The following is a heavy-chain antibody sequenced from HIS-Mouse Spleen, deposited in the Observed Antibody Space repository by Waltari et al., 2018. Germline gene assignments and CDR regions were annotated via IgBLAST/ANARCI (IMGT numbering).Heavy chain of an antibody. CDR3: AKDKHHAFDY. Sequence: QVQLVESGGGVVQPGRSVRISFAACGFTFSSHGMHWVRQAPGKGLEWVAVISYDGSNKYYADSVKGRFTISRDNSKNTLYLQMNSLRAEDTAVYYCAKDKHHAFDYWGQGTLVTVSS. CDR1: GFTFSSHG. J-gene: IGHJ4*02. V-gene: IGHV3-30*18. CDR2: ISYDGSNK.